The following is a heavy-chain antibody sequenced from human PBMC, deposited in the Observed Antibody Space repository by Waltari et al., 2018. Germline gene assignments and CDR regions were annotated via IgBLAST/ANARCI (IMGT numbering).Heavy chain of an antibody. J-gene: IGHJ5*02. D-gene: IGHD6-19*01. V-gene: IGHV2-70*16. CDR2: IDWDDDK. Sequence: QVTLKESGPVLVKPTQTLTLTCTFSGFSLSTSGMGVSWIRQPPGKALEWLARIDWDDDKFYSTSLKTRLTISKDTSKNQVVLTMTNMDPVDTATYYCARIRVAVAGNNWFDPWGQGTLVTVSS. CDR3: ARIRVAVAGNNWFDP. CDR1: GFSLSTSGMG.